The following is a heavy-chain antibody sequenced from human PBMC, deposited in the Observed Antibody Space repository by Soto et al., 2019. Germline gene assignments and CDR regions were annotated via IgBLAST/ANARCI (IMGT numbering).Heavy chain of an antibody. CDR3: ARQIYDSDTGPNFQYYFDS. CDR2: IDPSDSQT. V-gene: IGHV5-10-1*01. D-gene: IGHD3-22*01. Sequence: LGESLQISCKGSGYSFAGYWITWVRQKPGKGLEWMGRIDPSDSQTYYSPSFRGHVTISATKSITTVFLQWSSLRASDTAMYYCARQIYDSDTGPNFQYYFDSWGQGPPVTVSS. J-gene: IGHJ4*02. CDR1: GYSFAGYW.